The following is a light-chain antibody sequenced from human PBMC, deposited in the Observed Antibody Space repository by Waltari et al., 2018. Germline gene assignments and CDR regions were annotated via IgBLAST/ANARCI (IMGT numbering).Light chain of an antibody. Sequence: EIVLTQSPGTLSLSPGERAPLSCRASPSVSSSYLAWYKQKPGQAPRLLIYGASSRATGIPDRFSGSGSGTDFTITISRLEPEDFAVYYCQQYGSSPRTFGQGTKVEIK. CDR3: QQYGSSPRT. CDR2: GAS. V-gene: IGKV3-20*01. CDR1: PSVSSSY. J-gene: IGKJ1*01.